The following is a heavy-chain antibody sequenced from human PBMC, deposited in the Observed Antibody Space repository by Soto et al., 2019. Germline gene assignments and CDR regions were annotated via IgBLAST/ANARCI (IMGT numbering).Heavy chain of an antibody. D-gene: IGHD4-17*01. CDR3: ARDLRDYGDYDFDY. Sequence: EVELLESGGGLVQPGGSLRLSCAASGFTFNSYAMSWVRQAPGKGLEWVSTISDSGGNTYYADSVKGRSTISRDNSKNTLSLQMNSLRVEDTAVYYCARDLRDYGDYDFDYWGQGTLVTVSS. CDR2: ISDSGGNT. J-gene: IGHJ4*02. V-gene: IGHV3-23*01. CDR1: GFTFNSYA.